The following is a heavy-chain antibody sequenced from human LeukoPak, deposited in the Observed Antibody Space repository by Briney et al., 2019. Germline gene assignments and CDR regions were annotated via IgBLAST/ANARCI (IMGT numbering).Heavy chain of an antibody. CDR3: ARDGFAAGGAFDI. J-gene: IGHJ3*02. Sequence: PSQTLSLTCAVSGGSISSGGYSWSWIRQPPGKGLEWIGYIYHSGSTYYNPSLKSRVTISVDRSKNQFSLKLSSVTAADTAVYYCARDGFAAGGAFDIWGQGTMVTVSS. D-gene: IGHD6-19*01. CDR2: IYHSGST. CDR1: GGSISSGGYS. V-gene: IGHV4-30-2*01.